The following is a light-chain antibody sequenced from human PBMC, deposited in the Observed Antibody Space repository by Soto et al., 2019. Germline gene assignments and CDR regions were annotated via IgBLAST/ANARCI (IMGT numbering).Light chain of an antibody. V-gene: IGKV4-1*01. J-gene: IGKJ3*01. CDR3: QQYYTTPFT. CDR1: QSVLSSSNNENY. Sequence: DIVMTQSQDALAVSLGERATINCKSSQSVLSSSNNENYLAWYQQKPRQPPKLLIYWASTRDSGVPDRFSGSGSGTHFSLTISSLQAEDVAVYYCQQYYTTPFTFGPGTKVDIK. CDR2: WAS.